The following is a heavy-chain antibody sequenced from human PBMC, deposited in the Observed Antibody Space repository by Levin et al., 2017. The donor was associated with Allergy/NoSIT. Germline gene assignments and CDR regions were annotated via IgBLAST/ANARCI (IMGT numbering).Heavy chain of an antibody. D-gene: IGHD6-19*01. Sequence: GESLKISCAASGFTFNNYAMSWVRQAPGKGLEWVSAIINSGVGTYYADSVKGRFTISRDNSKNTMYRQMNSLRAEDTAVYFCAKDAIRGSDQPYYFDYWGQGTLVTASS. CDR3: AKDAIRGSDQPYYFDY. CDR2: IINSGVGT. J-gene: IGHJ4*02. CDR1: GFTFNNYA. V-gene: IGHV3-23*01.